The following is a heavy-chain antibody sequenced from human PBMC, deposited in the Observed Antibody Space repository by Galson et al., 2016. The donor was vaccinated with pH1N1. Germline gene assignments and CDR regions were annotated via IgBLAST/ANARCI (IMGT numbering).Heavy chain of an antibody. D-gene: IGHD3-10*01. CDR3: STDHRLGVRGYYYYGMDV. CDR2: IKSKTDGGTT. J-gene: IGHJ6*02. Sequence: CAASGFTFSNAWMSWVRQAPGKGLEWVGRIKSKTDGGTTDYAAPVKGRFTISRDDSKNTRYLQMNSLKTEDIAVSYCSTDHRLGVRGYYYYGMDVCGQGTTVTVSS. V-gene: IGHV3-15*01. CDR1: GFTFSNAW.